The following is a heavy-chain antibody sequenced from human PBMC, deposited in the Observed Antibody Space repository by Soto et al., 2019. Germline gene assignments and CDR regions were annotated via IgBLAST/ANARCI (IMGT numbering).Heavy chain of an antibody. CDR2: IIPILGIA. D-gene: IGHD2-21*02. CDR1: GGTFSSYT. J-gene: IGHJ4*02. Sequence: QVQLVQSGAEVKKPGSSVKVSCKASGGTFSSYTISWVRQAPGQGLEWMGRIIPILGIANYAQKFQGRVTIIADKSTSTAYMELSSLRSEDTAVYYCARDDYCGGDCYSAYFDYWGQGTLVTVSS. CDR3: ARDDYCGGDCYSAYFDY. V-gene: IGHV1-69*08.